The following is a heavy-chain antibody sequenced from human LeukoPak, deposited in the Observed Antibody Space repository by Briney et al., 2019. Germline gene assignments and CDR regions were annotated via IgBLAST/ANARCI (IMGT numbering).Heavy chain of an antibody. CDR3: ARELLSGYSGYYFDF. CDR2: IKQDGSEK. J-gene: IGHJ4*02. D-gene: IGHD5-12*01. Sequence: GGSLRLSCLASGFTFSSYWMSWVRQAPGKGLEWVANIKQDGSEKYYVDSVKGRFTISRDNAQNSLYLQMNSLRAEDTAVYYCARELLSGYSGYYFDFWGQGILVTVSS. V-gene: IGHV3-7*04. CDR1: GFTFSSYW.